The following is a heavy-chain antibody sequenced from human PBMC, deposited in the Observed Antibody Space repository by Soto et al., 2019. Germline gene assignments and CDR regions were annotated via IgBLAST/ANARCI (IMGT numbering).Heavy chain of an antibody. J-gene: IGHJ4*02. CDR1: GFTFSSYG. D-gene: IGHD1-26*01. V-gene: IGHV3-30*03. Sequence: QVQLVESGGGVVQPGRSLRLSCAASGFTFSSYGMHWVRQAPGKGLEWVAVISYDGSNKYYADSVKGRFTISRDNSKKTLYLQMNRLRAEARAVYYCALLRGAEGNFDYWGQGTLVTVSS. CDR3: ALLRGAEGNFDY. CDR2: ISYDGSNK.